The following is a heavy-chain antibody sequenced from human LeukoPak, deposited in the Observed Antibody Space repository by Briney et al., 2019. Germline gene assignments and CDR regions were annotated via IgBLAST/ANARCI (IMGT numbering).Heavy chain of an antibody. CDR2: ICGSGGST. CDR1: GFTFRSYA. CDR3: ASGGYDFWSGYGAFDI. D-gene: IGHD3-3*01. J-gene: IGHJ3*02. Sequence: GGSLRLSCAASGFTFRSYAMSWVRQAPGKGLEWVLAICGSGGSTYYTDSVKGRFTISRDNSKNTLYLQMNSLRAEDTAVYYCASGGYDFWSGYGAFDIWGQGTMVTVSS. V-gene: IGHV3-23*01.